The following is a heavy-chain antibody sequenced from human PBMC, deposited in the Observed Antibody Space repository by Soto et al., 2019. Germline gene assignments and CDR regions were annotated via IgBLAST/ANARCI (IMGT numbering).Heavy chain of an antibody. CDR3: ARDSDSYDSSETPY. Sequence: QVQLQESGPGLVKPSQTLSLTCTVSGGSISSCDYYWSWIRQPPGKGLVWIGYIDYRGSTYYNPSIKSRVTISVDTSKHQFSLKLSSVTDADTAVYYCARDSDSYDSSETPYWGQGTLVTVAS. CDR2: IDYRGST. CDR1: GGSISSCDYY. D-gene: IGHD3-22*01. V-gene: IGHV4-30-4*01. J-gene: IGHJ4*02.